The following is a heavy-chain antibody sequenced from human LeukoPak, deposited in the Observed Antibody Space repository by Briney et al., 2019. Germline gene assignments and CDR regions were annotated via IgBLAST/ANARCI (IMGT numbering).Heavy chain of an antibody. CDR1: GFTFSSYG. CDR3: ARDYSLKFPVNTASDY. Sequence: GGSLKLSCAASGFTFSSYGMHWVRQAPGKGLEWVAFIRYDGSNKYYADSVKGRFTISRDNSKNTLYLQMNSLRAEDTAVYYCARDYSLKFPVNTASDYWGQGTLVTVSS. D-gene: IGHD5-18*01. CDR2: IRYDGSNK. J-gene: IGHJ4*02. V-gene: IGHV3-30*02.